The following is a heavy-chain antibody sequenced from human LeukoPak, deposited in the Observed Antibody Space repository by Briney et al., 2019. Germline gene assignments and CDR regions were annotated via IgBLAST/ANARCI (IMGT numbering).Heavy chain of an antibody. J-gene: IGHJ4*02. Sequence: ASVKVSCKASGYTFTGYYMHWVRQAPGQGLEWMGWINPNSGNTGYAQKFQGRVTMTRNTSISTAYMELSSLRSEDTAVYYCARGSRHTTVTTSFDYWGQGTLVTVSS. CDR2: INPNSGNT. D-gene: IGHD4-17*01. V-gene: IGHV1-8*02. CDR3: ARGSRHTTVTTSFDY. CDR1: GYTFTGYY.